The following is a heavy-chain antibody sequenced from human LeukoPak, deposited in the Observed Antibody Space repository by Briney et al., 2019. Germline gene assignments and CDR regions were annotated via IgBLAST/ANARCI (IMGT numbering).Heavy chain of an antibody. J-gene: IGHJ1*01. Sequence: PSETPSLTCTVSGDSVSSGYWNWFRQPPGRGLEWIGYIYDSGMTDYSPSLKNRLTISLDTSNNQFSLKLSSVTAADTAVYYCAGRGHRYSRDWGQGILVTVSS. D-gene: IGHD2-15*01. V-gene: IGHV4-4*09. CDR1: GDSVSSGY. CDR3: AGRGHRYSRD. CDR2: IYDSGMT.